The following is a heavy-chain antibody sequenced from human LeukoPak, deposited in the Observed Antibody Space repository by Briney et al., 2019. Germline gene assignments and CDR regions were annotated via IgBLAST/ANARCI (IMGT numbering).Heavy chain of an antibody. D-gene: IGHD3-22*01. J-gene: IGHJ4*02. V-gene: IGHV1-18*01. CDR1: GYTFTKYG. CDR2: ISGQNGKT. Sequence: ASVKVSCKASGYTFTKYGFSWVRQAPGQGLEWMGWISGQNGKTNYAQKFQDRVTMTTDTSTTTAYMELRNLRSDDTAVYYCARDPRSGYHDYWGQGTLVTVSS. CDR3: ARDPRSGYHDY.